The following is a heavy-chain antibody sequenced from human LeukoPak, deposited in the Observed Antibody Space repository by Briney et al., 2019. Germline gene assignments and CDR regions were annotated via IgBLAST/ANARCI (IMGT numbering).Heavy chain of an antibody. CDR2: ISYDGTTE. Sequence: GGSLRLSCAASGFTFSSYWMHWVRQAPGKGLEWVALISYDGTTEYYADSVRGRFTISRDNSKNTLYLLMNTLRAEDTAVYYCAKDQYYYGAGSDFDYWGQGTLVTVSS. V-gene: IGHV3-30*18. CDR1: GFTFSSYW. J-gene: IGHJ4*02. CDR3: AKDQYYYGAGSDFDY. D-gene: IGHD3-10*01.